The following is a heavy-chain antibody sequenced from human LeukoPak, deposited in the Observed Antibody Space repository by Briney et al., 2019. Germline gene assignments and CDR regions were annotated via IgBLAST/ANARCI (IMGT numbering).Heavy chain of an antibody. Sequence: ASVKVSCKVSGYTLTELSMHWVRQAPGKGLEWMEGFDPEDGETIYAQKFQGRVTMTRDTSTSTVYMELSSLRSEDTAVYYCAREFGPIQLHLWGSAFDYWGQGTLVTVSS. V-gene: IGHV1-24*01. CDR1: GYTLTELS. D-gene: IGHD5-18*01. J-gene: IGHJ4*02. CDR3: AREFGPIQLHLWGSAFDY. CDR2: FDPEDGET.